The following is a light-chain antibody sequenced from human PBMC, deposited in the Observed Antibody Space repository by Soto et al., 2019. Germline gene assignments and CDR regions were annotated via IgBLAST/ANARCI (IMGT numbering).Light chain of an antibody. CDR1: NSNIGAGYE. J-gene: IGLJ1*01. V-gene: IGLV1-40*01. CDR2: GNI. Sequence: QSVLTQPPSVCGAPGQRVIISCTGSNSNIGAGYEVHWFQQLPGTAPKLLIYGNINRPSGVPDRFSGSKSGTSASLAITGLQPEDEADYYCQSYDSSLSVLYVFGTGTKVTVL. CDR3: QSYDSSLSVLYV.